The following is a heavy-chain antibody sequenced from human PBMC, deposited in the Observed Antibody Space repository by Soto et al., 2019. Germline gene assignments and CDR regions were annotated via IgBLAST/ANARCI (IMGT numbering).Heavy chain of an antibody. J-gene: IGHJ4*02. V-gene: IGHV1-69*13. CDR1: GGTFSSYA. CDR2: IIPILGTA. Sequence: SVKVSCKASGGTFSSYAISWVRQAPGQGLEWMGGIIPILGTANYAQKFQGRVTITADESTSTAYMELSSLRSEDTAVYYCAVYYYDSSGYFDYWGQGTLVTVSS. D-gene: IGHD3-22*01. CDR3: AVYYYDSSGYFDY.